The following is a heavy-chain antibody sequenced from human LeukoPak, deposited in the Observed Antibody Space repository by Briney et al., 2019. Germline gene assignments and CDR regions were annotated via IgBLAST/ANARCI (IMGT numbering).Heavy chain of an antibody. CDR1: GFPFSASA. CDR2: ILSTGTT. CDR3: ATVKYDYGDPVGWFDP. V-gene: IGHV3-23*01. J-gene: IGHJ5*02. Sequence: GGSLRLSCAASGFPFSASAMTSVRQAPGKGLEWVSHILSTGTTYYADSVRGRFTISRDNSKNTLYLLITSLRADDTAVYYCATVKYDYGDPVGWFDPWGQGTLVTVSS. D-gene: IGHD4-17*01.